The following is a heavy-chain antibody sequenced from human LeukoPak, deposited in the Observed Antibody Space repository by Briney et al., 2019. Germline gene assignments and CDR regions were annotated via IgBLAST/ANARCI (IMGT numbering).Heavy chain of an antibody. D-gene: IGHD3-10*01. V-gene: IGHV3-23*01. Sequence: PGGSLRLSCAASGFTFSSSGMHWVRQAPGKGLEWVSAISGSGDSTYHADSVRGRFTVSRDNSKNTLYLQMKSLSAEDTAVYYCAKVTGSGSYLADAFDIWGHGTVVTVSS. CDR2: ISGSGDST. J-gene: IGHJ3*02. CDR3: AKVTGSGSYLADAFDI. CDR1: GFTFSSSG.